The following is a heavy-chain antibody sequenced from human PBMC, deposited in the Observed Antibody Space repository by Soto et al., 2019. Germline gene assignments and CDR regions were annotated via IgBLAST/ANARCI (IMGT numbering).Heavy chain of an antibody. CDR1: GGSISSSSYY. CDR3: ARHEGIAAAGREVSWFDP. Sequence: PSETLSLTCTVSGGSISSSSYYWGWIRQPPGKGLEWIGSIYYSGSTYYNPSLKSRVTISVDTSKNQFSLKLSSVTAADTAVYYCARHEGIAAAGREVSWFDPWGKGTLVTVSS. V-gene: IGHV4-39*01. J-gene: IGHJ5*02. CDR2: IYYSGST. D-gene: IGHD6-13*01.